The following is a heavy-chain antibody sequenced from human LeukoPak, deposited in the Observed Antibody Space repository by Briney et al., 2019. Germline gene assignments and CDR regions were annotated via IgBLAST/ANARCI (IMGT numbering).Heavy chain of an antibody. J-gene: IGHJ4*02. CDR1: GFTFSNAW. V-gene: IGHV3-15*01. CDR3: ATGGYFFDY. Sequence: GGSLILSCAASGFTFSNAWMNWVRQAPGNGLEWVGRIKSKPDGGTTEYASPVKGRFTISRDDSRNTVYLQMNSLKTEDTAVYYCATGGYFFDYWGQGTLVTVSS. D-gene: IGHD3-16*01. CDR2: IKSKPDGGTT.